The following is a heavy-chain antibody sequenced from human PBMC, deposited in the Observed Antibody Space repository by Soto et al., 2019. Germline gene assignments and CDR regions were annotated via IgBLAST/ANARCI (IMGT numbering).Heavy chain of an antibody. CDR1: GGSISSSSYY. D-gene: IGHD4-17*01. CDR2: IYYSGST. CDR3: ARVVYGDYRYYYYIDV. Sequence: SETLSLTCTVSGGSISSSSYYWGWIRQPPGKGLEWIGSIYYSGSTYYNPSLKSRVTISVDTSKNQFSLKLSSVTAADTAVYYCARVVYGDYRYYYYIDVWGKGTTVTGSS. V-gene: IGHV4-39*01. J-gene: IGHJ6*03.